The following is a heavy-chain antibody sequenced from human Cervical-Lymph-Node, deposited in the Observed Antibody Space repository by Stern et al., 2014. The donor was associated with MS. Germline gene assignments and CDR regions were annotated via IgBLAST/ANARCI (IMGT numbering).Heavy chain of an antibody. CDR2: VVNDGVNE. J-gene: IGHJ4*02. V-gene: IGHV3-30*03. D-gene: IGHD4/OR15-4a*01. CDR3: AREAAANLNFDY. Sequence: VQLLESGGGVVQPGRSLRLSCAASGFTFSSYTMHWVRQAPGKGLAWVAVVVNDGVNEYYVDSVRGRFTISRDNSKNTLSLQMSSLRPEDTAVYYCAREAAANLNFDYWGQGALVTVSS. CDR1: GFTFSSYT.